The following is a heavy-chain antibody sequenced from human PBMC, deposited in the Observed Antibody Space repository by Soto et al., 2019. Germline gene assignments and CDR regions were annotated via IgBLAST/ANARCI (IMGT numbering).Heavy chain of an antibody. Sequence: QVTLMESGPVLVKPTETLTLTCTVSGFSLSNAAVGVSWIRQPPGKALEWLAHIFSNDEKSYSTSLKSRPTISKDTSKSQVVLTMTNMDPVDTATYYCARIWLGKSRIDFWGQGALVTVSS. D-gene: IGHD3-10*01. J-gene: IGHJ4*02. CDR2: IFSNDEK. CDR3: ARIWLGKSRIDF. CDR1: GFSLSNAAVG. V-gene: IGHV2-26*01.